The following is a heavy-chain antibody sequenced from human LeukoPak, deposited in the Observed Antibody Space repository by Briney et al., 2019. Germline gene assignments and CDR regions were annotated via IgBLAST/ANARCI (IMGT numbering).Heavy chain of an antibody. V-gene: IGHV4-59*01. J-gene: IGHJ3*02. CDR2: IYYSGST. CDR1: GRSISSYY. D-gene: IGHD6-6*01. Sequence: SETLSITCTVPGRSISSYYRSWIRQPPGKGLEWIGYIYYSGSTNYNPSLKSRVTISVDTSKNQFSLKLSSVTAADTALYYCARESYSSSYRGAFDIWGQGTMVTVSS. CDR3: ARESYSSSYRGAFDI.